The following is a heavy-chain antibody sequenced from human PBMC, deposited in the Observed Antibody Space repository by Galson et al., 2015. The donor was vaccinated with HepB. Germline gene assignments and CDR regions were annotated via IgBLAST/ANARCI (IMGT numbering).Heavy chain of an antibody. D-gene: IGHD6-19*01. V-gene: IGHV4-4*02. CDR1: GGSISSSNW. J-gene: IGHJ4*02. Sequence: SETLSLTCAVSGGSISSSNWWSWARQPPGKGLEWIGEIYHSGSTNYNPSLKSRVTISVDKSKNQFSLKLSSVTAADTAVYYCARIGEYSSGFDYWGQGTLVTVSS. CDR3: ARIGEYSSGFDY. CDR2: IYHSGST.